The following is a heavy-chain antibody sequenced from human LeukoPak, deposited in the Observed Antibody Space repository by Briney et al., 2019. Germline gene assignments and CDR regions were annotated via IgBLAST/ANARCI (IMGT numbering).Heavy chain of an antibody. CDR2: IYSGGST. CDR3: ARRGYYDSSGYYFDW. J-gene: IGHJ4*02. Sequence: GGSLRLSCAASGFTVSSNYMSWVRQAPGKGLEWVSVIYSGGSTYYADSVKGRFTISRDNSKNTLYLQMNSLRAEDTAVYYCARRGYYDSSGYYFDWWGQGTLVTVSS. V-gene: IGHV3-53*01. CDR1: GFTVSSNY. D-gene: IGHD3-22*01.